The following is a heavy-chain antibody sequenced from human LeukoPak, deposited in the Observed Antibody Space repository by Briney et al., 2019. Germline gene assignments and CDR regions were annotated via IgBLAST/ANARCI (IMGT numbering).Heavy chain of an antibody. D-gene: IGHD6-13*01. CDR1: GFTFSSYA. V-gene: IGHV3-30-3*01. J-gene: IGHJ4*02. Sequence: GGSLRLSCAGSGFTFSSYALQWVRQAPGKGLEWVAVISYDGYNKYFADSVKGRFTISRDNSKNTQYLQMNSLRPEDTAVYYCARAPIAAAGKTYFDFWGQGTQVTVSS. CDR2: ISYDGYNK. CDR3: ARAPIAAAGKTYFDF.